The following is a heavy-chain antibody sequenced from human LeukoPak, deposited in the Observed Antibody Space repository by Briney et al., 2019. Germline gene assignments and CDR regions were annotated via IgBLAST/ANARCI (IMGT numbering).Heavy chain of an antibody. CDR1: GFTFSSYG. Sequence: GGSLRLSCAASGFTFSSYGMHWVRQAPGKGLEWVSAISGSGGSTYYADSVKGRFTISRDNSKNTLFMQMNSLRAEDTAVYYCAKRYCSGGTCYPLDYWGQGTLVPVSS. J-gene: IGHJ4*02. V-gene: IGHV3-23*01. D-gene: IGHD2-15*01. CDR3: AKRYCSGGTCYPLDY. CDR2: ISGSGGST.